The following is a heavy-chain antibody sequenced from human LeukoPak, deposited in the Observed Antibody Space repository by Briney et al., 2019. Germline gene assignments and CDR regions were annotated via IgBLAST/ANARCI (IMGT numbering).Heavy chain of an antibody. CDR2: IYYSGST. CDR1: GGSISSSSYY. Sequence: PSETLSLTCTVSGGSISSSSYYWGWIRQPPGKGLEWIGSIYYSGSTYYNPSLKSRVTISVDTSKNQFSLKLSSVTAADTAVYYCANTDDIYYYFDYWGQGTLVTVSS. CDR3: ANTDDIYYYFDY. V-gene: IGHV4-39*01. D-gene: IGHD3-10*01. J-gene: IGHJ4*02.